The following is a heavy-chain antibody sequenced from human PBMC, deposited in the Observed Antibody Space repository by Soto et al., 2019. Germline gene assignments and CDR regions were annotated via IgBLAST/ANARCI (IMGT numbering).Heavy chain of an antibody. V-gene: IGHV2-5*02. J-gene: IGHJ4*02. Sequence: QITLKESGPPLVKPTQTLTLTCTFSGFSLSTRGVGVGWIRQPPGKALECLALIYWDDDKRYSPSLKSRLTITKDTSKGQVVLTMTTMDPVDTATYYCTRRLWFGELFWGQGTLLTVSS. CDR1: GFSLSTRGVG. CDR2: IYWDDDK. CDR3: TRRLWFGELF. D-gene: IGHD3-10*01.